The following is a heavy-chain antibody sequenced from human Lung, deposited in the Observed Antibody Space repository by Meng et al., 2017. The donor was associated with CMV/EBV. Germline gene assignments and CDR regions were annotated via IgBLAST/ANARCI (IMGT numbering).Heavy chain of an antibody. CDR2: VSGCDGET. CDR1: GYTFSSYG. V-gene: IGHV1-18*01. J-gene: IGHJ3*02. Sequence: SVXVSXXASGYTFSSYGISWVRQASGQGLEWMGWVSGCDGETNYAQEIEGRVTMTTDTSTSTVYMELRSLRSDDTAVYYCVRDWECIARSDFFDIWGQGTXVTVSS. CDR3: VRDWECIARSDFFDI. D-gene: IGHD1-26*01.